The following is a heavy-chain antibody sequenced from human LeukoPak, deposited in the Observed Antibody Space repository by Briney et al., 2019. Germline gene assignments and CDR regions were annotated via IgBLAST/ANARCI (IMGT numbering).Heavy chain of an antibody. CDR1: GFTFSSYN. D-gene: IGHD3-22*01. V-gene: IGHV3-30*18. J-gene: IGHJ4*02. CDR2: TSYDGSKK. Sequence: GRSLRLSCAASGFTFSSYNMKWVRQAPGKGLEWVAGTSYDGSKKFYADSVKGRFTISRDNSQNTLFLQMNSLRPEDTAVYYCAKPRGLDYYDSSVILDYWGQGTLVTVSS. CDR3: AKPRGLDYYDSSVILDY.